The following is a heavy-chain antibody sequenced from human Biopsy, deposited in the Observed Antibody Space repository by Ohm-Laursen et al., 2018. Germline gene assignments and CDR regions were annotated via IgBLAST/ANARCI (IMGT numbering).Heavy chain of an antibody. CDR2: ISGNSDII. CDR1: GFTFSSYA. CDR3: ALAAAQTVTHFDY. D-gene: IGHD4-17*01. V-gene: IGHV3-23*01. Sequence: SLRLSCTASGFTFSSYAMTWFRQAPGKGLEWVSTISGNSDIIYDTDSVKGRFTISRDNSKNTLYRQMNSLRADDTAVYYCALAAAQTVTHFDYWGQGTLVTVSS. J-gene: IGHJ4*01.